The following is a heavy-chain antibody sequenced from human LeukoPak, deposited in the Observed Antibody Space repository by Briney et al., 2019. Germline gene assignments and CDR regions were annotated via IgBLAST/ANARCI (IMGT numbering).Heavy chain of an antibody. D-gene: IGHD1-7*01. V-gene: IGHV3-7*01. CDR2: IKQDGSET. J-gene: IGHJ4*02. CDR3: ARELEELRGSDMEFDY. Sequence: AGGSLRLSCAASGFTFTNNFMSWVRQVPGKGLEWVANIKQDGSETTYADSVRGRFTIFRDNAKDSVYLQMNSLRAEDTAVYYCARELEELRGSDMEFDYWGQGTLVTVSS. CDR1: GFTFTNNF.